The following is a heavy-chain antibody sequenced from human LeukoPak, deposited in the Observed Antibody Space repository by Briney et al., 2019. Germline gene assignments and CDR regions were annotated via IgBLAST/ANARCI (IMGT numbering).Heavy chain of an antibody. D-gene: IGHD6-13*01. CDR3: ARDCIAAADNNWFDP. J-gene: IGHJ5*02. CDR1: GYTFTGYY. V-gene: IGHV7-4-1*02. Sequence: ASVKVSCKASGYTFTGYYMHWVRQAPGQGLEWMGWINTNTGNPTYAQGFTGRFVFSLDTSVSTAYLQISSLKAEDTAVYYCARDCIAAADNNWFDPWGQGTLVTVSS. CDR2: INTNTGNP.